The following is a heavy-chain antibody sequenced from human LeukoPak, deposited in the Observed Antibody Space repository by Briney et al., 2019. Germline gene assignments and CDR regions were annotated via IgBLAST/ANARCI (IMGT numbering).Heavy chain of an antibody. Sequence: ASVKVSCKASGYTFFIYGFSWVRQAPGQGLEWMGWISVYNGNTNYAQKFQGRVTMTRDTSISTAYMELSRLRSDDTAVYYCARDGIAVAGTGYYYYYYMDVWGKGTTVTVSS. V-gene: IGHV1-18*01. CDR3: ARDGIAVAGTGYYYYYYMDV. J-gene: IGHJ6*03. CDR1: GYTFFIYG. CDR2: ISVYNGNT. D-gene: IGHD6-19*01.